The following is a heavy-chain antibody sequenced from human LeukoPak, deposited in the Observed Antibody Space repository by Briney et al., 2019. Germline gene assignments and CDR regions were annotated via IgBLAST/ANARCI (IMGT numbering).Heavy chain of an antibody. CDR2: ITGSGGST. V-gene: IGHV3-23*01. CDR3: AAANDSSGYHPLDY. Sequence: PGGSLRLSCAASGFTFSSYAMTWVRQAPGKGLEWVSGITGSGGSTYYADSVKGRLAISRDNSKNTLYLQMNSLRDEDAAVYYCAAANDSSGYHPLDYWGQGTLVTVSS. D-gene: IGHD3-22*01. CDR1: GFTFSSYA. J-gene: IGHJ4*02.